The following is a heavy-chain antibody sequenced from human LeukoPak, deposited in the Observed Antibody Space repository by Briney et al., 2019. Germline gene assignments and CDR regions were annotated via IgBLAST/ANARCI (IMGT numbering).Heavy chain of an antibody. CDR1: GGSISRGSYY. Sequence: SQTLSLTCIVSGGSISRGSYYWSWIRQPPGKGLEWIGYIYYSGSTNYNPSLKSRVTISVDTSKNQFSLKLSSVTAADTAVYYCARQDAAYYYGSGRGNWFDPWGQGTLVTVSS. CDR3: ARQDAAYYYGSGRGNWFDP. J-gene: IGHJ5*02. V-gene: IGHV4-61*01. D-gene: IGHD3-10*01. CDR2: IYYSGST.